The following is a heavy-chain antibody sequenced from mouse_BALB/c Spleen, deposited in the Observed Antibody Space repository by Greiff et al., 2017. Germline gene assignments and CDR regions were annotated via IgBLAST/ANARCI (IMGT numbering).Heavy chain of an antibody. CDR1: GYSFTGYN. Sequence: EVQLQQSGPELEKPGASVKISCKASGYSFTGYNMNWVKQSNGKSLEWIGNIDPYYGGTSYNQKFKGKATSTVDKSSSTAYMQLKSLTSEDSAVYYCERGGALGLRYAMDYWGQGTSVTVSS. D-gene: IGHD3-1*01. V-gene: IGHV1-39*01. CDR2: IDPYYGGT. J-gene: IGHJ4*01. CDR3: ERGGALGLRYAMDY.